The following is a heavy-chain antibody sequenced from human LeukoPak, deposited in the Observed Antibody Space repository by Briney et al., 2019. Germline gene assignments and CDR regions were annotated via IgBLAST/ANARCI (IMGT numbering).Heavy chain of an antibody. Sequence: PGGSLRLSCAASGLTISSYSMNWVRQAPGKGLQWVSYISSSSSTIYYADSVKGRFTISRDNAKNSLYLQMNSLRAEDTAVYYCARDLPTVTCDYWGQGTLVTVSS. CDR3: ARDLPTVTCDY. CDR2: ISSSSSTI. CDR1: GLTISSYS. V-gene: IGHV3-48*01. D-gene: IGHD4-17*01. J-gene: IGHJ4*02.